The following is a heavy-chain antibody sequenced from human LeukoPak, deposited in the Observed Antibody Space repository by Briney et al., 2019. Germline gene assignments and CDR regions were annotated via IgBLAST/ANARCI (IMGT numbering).Heavy chain of an antibody. V-gene: IGHV4-34*01. CDR3: ARLIVVVPAARRDAFDI. Sequence: AETLSLTCAVSGGSFSGYYWTWIRQPPGKGLEWIGEINHSGRANYNPSLKSRVIMSVDTSKNQFSLKLSSVTAEDTAVYYCARLIVVVPAARRDAFDIWGQGTMVTVSS. CDR2: INHSGRA. D-gene: IGHD2-2*01. J-gene: IGHJ3*02. CDR1: GGSFSGYY.